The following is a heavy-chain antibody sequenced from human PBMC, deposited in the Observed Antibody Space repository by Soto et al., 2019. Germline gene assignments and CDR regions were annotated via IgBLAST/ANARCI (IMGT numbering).Heavy chain of an antibody. Sequence: QVQLVQSGAEVKKPGSSVKVSCKASGGTFSSYAISWVRQAPGQGLEWMGGIIPICGTANYAQKFQGRVTITADESTSTADMELSSLRSEDTAVYYGARNSGSYLADWYFDLWGRGTLVTVSS. V-gene: IGHV1-69*12. CDR2: IIPICGTA. CDR1: GGTFSSYA. D-gene: IGHD1-26*01. J-gene: IGHJ2*01. CDR3: ARNSGSYLADWYFDL.